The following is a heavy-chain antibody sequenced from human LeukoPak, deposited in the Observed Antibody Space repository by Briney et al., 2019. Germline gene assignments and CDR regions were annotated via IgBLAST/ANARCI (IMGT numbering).Heavy chain of an antibody. V-gene: IGHV3-73*01. CDR3: TRLGDYSSSWYGY. CDR2: IRSKANSYAT. Sequence: PGGSLRLSCAASGFTFSDSSIYWVRQASGKGLEWVGRIRSKANSYATSYAASVKGRFTVSRDDSKNTAYLQMSSLKTEDTAVYYCTRLGDYSSSWYGYWGQGTLVTVSS. J-gene: IGHJ4*02. CDR1: GFTFSDSS. D-gene: IGHD6-13*01.